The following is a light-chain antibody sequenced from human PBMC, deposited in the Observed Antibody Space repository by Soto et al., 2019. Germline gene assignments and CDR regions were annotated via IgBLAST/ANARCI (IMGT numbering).Light chain of an antibody. J-gene: IGKJ1*01. V-gene: IGKV3-20*01. Sequence: EIVLTQSPGTLSLSPGERVTISCRASQSVSSSYLAWYQQKPGQAPRLLIYGVSTRATGIPDRFSGSGSGTDFTLTISRLEPEDFAVYYCQQYGSSQWTFGQGT. CDR2: GVS. CDR1: QSVSSSY. CDR3: QQYGSSQWT.